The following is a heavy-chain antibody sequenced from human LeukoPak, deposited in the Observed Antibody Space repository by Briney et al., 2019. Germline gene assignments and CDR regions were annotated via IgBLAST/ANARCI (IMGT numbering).Heavy chain of an antibody. CDR2: IYHSGGT. V-gene: IGHV4-38-2*02. CDR3: ARDKGVIDAFDI. CDR1: GYSISSGYY. J-gene: IGHJ3*02. Sequence: SETLSLTCTVSGYSISSGYYWGWIRQPPGKGLEWIGSIYHSGGTYYNPSLKSRVTISVDTSKNQFSLKLSSVTAADTAVYYCARDKGVIDAFDIWGQGTMVTVSS. D-gene: IGHD3-10*01.